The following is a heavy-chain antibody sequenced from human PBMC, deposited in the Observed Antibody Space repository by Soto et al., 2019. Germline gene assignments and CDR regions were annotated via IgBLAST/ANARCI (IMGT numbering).Heavy chain of an antibody. CDR2: ISGSGGST. D-gene: IGHD3-3*01. CDR1: GFTFSSYA. V-gene: IGHV3-23*01. CDR3: AKSPAWSGAAFDI. J-gene: IGHJ3*02. Sequence: LSLTCAASGFTFSSYAMSWVRQAPGKGLECVSAISGSGGSTYYADSVKGRFTISRDNSKNTLYLQMDSLRAEDTAVYYCAKSPAWSGAAFDIWGQGTMVTVSS.